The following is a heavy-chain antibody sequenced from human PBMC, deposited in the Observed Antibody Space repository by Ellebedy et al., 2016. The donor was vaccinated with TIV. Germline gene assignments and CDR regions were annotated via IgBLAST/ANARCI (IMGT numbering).Heavy chain of an antibody. D-gene: IGHD3-10*01. V-gene: IGHV4-34*01. CDR2: INHSGST. J-gene: IGHJ6*04. CDR1: GGSFSGYY. CDR3: ARPTATYYGSGKTILDV. Sequence: SETLSLTXAVYGGSFSGYYWSWIRQPPGKGLEWIGEINHSGSTNYNPSLKSRVTISVDTSKNQFSLKLSSVTAADTAVYYCARPTATYYGSGKTILDVWGKGTTVTVSS.